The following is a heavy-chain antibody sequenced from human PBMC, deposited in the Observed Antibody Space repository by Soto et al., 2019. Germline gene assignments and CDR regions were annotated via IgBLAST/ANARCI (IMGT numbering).Heavy chain of an antibody. Sequence: GSLRLSCAASGFTVSSNYMSWVRQAPGKGLEWVSVIYSGGSTYYADSVKGRFTISRDNPKNTLYLQMNSLRAEDTAVYYCASPRSPYSGSYFDYWGQGTLVTVSS. J-gene: IGHJ4*02. CDR2: IYSGGST. V-gene: IGHV3-53*01. CDR1: GFTVSSNY. CDR3: ASPRSPYSGSYFDY. D-gene: IGHD1-26*01.